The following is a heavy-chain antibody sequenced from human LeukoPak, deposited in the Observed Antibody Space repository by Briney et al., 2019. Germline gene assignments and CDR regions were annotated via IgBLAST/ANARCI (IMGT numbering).Heavy chain of an antibody. V-gene: IGHV1-46*01. CDR2: INPSGGST. J-gene: IGHJ4*02. CDR3: ARVGYSGSRGDY. CDR1: GYTFTSYY. D-gene: IGHD1-26*01. Sequence: GASVKVSCKASGYTFTSYYMHWVRQAPGQGLEWMGIINPSGGSTSYAQKFQGRVTMTRDMSTSTVYMELSNLRSEDTAVYYCARVGYSGSRGDYWGQGTLVTVSS.